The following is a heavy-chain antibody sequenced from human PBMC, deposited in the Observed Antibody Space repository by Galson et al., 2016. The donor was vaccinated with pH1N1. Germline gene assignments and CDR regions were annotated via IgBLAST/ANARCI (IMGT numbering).Heavy chain of an antibody. J-gene: IGHJ4*02. CDR1: GVTFSTFA. CDR3: ARDRHYGDDSAFDH. V-gene: IGHV1-69*04. CDR2: IIPILGMT. D-gene: IGHD5-12*01. Sequence: SVKVSCKASGVTFSTFAITWVRQAPGQGLEWMGRIIPILGMTNYAPGFHGRVTITADTSTYTAYMELSSLRSDDTAMYYCARDRHYGDDSAFDHGGRGTLVTVSS.